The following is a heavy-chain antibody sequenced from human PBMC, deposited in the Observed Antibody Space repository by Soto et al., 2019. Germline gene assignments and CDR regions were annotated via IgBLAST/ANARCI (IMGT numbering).Heavy chain of an antibody. Sequence: VQLQESGPGLVKPSETLSLTCTVSGGSISNYYWSWIRQPPGKGLEWIGYISYSGSTNYNPSLKSRVTISVDTSKNQFSLRLSSVTAADTAVYYCARDTPERWFDPCGQGTLVTVSS. J-gene: IGHJ5*02. CDR1: GGSISNYY. CDR3: ARDTPERWFDP. CDR2: ISYSGST. V-gene: IGHV4-59*01.